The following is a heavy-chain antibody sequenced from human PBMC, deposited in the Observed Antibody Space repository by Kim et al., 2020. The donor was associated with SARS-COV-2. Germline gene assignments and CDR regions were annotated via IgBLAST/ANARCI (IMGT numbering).Heavy chain of an antibody. CDR1: GFTFSNAW. V-gene: IGHV3-15*01. CDR2: IKSKTDGGTT. D-gene: IGHD3-16*01. J-gene: IGHJ6*02. Sequence: GGSLRLSCAASGFTFSNAWMSWVRQAPGKGLEWVGRIKSKTDGGTTDYAAPVKGRFTISRDDSKNTLYLQMNSLKTEDTAVYYCTTDFGLSDYYYYGMDVWGQGTTVTVSS. CDR3: TTDFGLSDYYYYGMDV.